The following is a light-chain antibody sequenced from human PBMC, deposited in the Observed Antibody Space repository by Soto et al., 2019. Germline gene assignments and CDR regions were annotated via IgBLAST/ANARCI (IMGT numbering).Light chain of an antibody. CDR1: QSISSY. J-gene: IGKJ5*01. V-gene: IGKV3-11*01. CDR2: DAS. Sequence: EIVLTQSPATLSLSPGERATLSCRASQSISSYLAWYQQKPDQAPRLLIYDASNRATGIPARFSGSGSGTDFTLTISSLEPEDFAVYYCQQYGSSPITFGPGTRLEIK. CDR3: QQYGSSPIT.